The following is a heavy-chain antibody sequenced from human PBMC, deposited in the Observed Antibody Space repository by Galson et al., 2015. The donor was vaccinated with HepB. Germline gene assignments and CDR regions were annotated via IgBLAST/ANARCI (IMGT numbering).Heavy chain of an antibody. J-gene: IGHJ4*02. CDR3: AKGQPRTSIFGVVIMAWDY. CDR1: GFTFSSCA. D-gene: IGHD3-3*02. CDR2: IGGYGFDT. Sequence: SLRLSCAASGFTFSSCAMTWVRQAPGKGLEWISSIGGYGFDTYYADFVKGRFTISRDNSKNTVYLQMNSLRVDDTAVYFCAKGQPRTSIFGVVIMAWDYWGQGTLVTVSS. V-gene: IGHV3-23*01.